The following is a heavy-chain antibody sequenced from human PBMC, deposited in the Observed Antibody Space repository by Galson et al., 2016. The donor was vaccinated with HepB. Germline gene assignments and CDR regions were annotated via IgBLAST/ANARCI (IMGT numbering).Heavy chain of an antibody. V-gene: IGHV1-8*01. J-gene: IGHJ5*02. D-gene: IGHD1-7*01. CDR1: GYPFSSYD. CDR2: MNPISGNT. CDR3: TRDLSSGTPGP. Sequence: SVKVSCKASGYPFSSYDFNWVRQAAGQGLEWMGWMNPISGNTGYAQKFQGRVTMTRNTSISTAYMELSSLRSEDTALYYCTRDLSSGTPGPWGQGTLVTAS.